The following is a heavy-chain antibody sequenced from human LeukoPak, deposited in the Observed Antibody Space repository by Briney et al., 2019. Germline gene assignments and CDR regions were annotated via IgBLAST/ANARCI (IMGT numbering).Heavy chain of an antibody. J-gene: IGHJ4*02. V-gene: IGHV3-23*01. CDR2: ISSSGSST. CDR3: ARSAGYTSGWYPY. D-gene: IGHD6-19*01. CDR1: GLTFSSYA. Sequence: GGSLRLSCAASGLTFSSYAMSWVRQAPGKGLGWVSGISSSGSSTYYADSVKGRFTISRDNSKNTLYLQMNSLRAEDTAVYYCARSAGYTSGWYPYWGQGTLVTVSS.